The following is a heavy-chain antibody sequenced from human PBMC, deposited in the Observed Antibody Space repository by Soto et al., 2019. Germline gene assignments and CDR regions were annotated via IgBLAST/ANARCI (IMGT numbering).Heavy chain of an antibody. V-gene: IGHV3-23*01. D-gene: IGHD2-2*02. CDR3: AKDSPSYTTSPFYFDS. J-gene: IGHJ4*02. Sequence: GGSLRLSCAAFGFDFNKYAMTWVRQAPGKGLQWVSSITSNGDSTYYADSVKGRFTTSRDNSKNTLYLQMNSLRADDTAVFYCAKDSPSYTTSPFYFDSWGQGTLVTVS. CDR2: ITSNGDST. CDR1: GFDFNKYA.